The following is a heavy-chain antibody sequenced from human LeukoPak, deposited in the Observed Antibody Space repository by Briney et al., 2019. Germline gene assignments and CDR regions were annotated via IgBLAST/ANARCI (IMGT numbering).Heavy chain of an antibody. D-gene: IGHD6-13*01. Sequence: PGGSLRLSCAASRFSFSYYVMHWVRQAPGKGLEWVAVIWYDGSNKYYADSVKGRFTISRDNSKNTLYLLMNSLRADDTAVYYCARGSRRAAGALDSWGQGTLVTVSS. CDR1: RFSFSYYV. V-gene: IGHV3-33*01. CDR3: ARGSRRAAGALDS. CDR2: IWYDGSNK. J-gene: IGHJ4*02.